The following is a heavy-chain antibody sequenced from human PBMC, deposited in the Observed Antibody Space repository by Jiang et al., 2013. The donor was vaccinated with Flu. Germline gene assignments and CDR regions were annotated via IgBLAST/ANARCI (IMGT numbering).Heavy chain of an antibody. CDR2: IYWNDDK. Sequence: KPTQTLTLTCTFSGFSLSTSGMCVSWIRQPPGKALEWLALIYWNDDKRYSPSLKSRLTITKDTSKNQVVLTMTNMDPVDTATYYCAHRGRVAGYYYGMDVWGQGTTVTVSS. CDR3: AHRGRVAGYYYGMDV. CDR1: GFSLSTSGMC. V-gene: IGHV2-5*08. J-gene: IGHJ6*02.